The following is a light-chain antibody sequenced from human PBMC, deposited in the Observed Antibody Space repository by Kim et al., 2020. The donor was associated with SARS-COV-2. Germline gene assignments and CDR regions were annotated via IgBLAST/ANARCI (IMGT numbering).Light chain of an antibody. CDR1: ESVRSN. CDR2: GAS. J-gene: IGKJ2*01. V-gene: IGKV3-15*01. Sequence: LSVSPGERATLACRASESVRSNLAWYQQKPGQAPRLLIYGASTRATGIPARFSGSGSGTEFTLTISSLQAEDFAVYYCQQYYSGYTFGRGTKLEI. CDR3: QQYYSGYT.